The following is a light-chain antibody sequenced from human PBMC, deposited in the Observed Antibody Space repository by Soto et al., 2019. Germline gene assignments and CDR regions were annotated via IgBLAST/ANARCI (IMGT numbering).Light chain of an antibody. CDR3: AAWDDSLTGVI. Sequence: QSVLTQPPSASGTPGQRVTISCSGSSSSIGSNYVYWYRQFPGTAPKLLIHRDNQRPSGVPDRFAGSKSGSSASLAISGLRSADEADYYCAAWDDSLTGVIFGGGTKLTVL. CDR1: SSSIGSNY. V-gene: IGLV1-47*01. J-gene: IGLJ2*01. CDR2: RDN.